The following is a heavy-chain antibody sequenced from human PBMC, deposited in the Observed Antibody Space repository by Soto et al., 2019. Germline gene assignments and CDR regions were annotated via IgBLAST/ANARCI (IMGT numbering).Heavy chain of an antibody. CDR1: GDSVSSNSAA. D-gene: IGHD3-22*01. CDR2: TYYRSKWYN. J-gene: IGHJ5*02. V-gene: IGHV6-1*01. Sequence: QTLSLTCAISGDSVSSNSAAWNWIRQSPSRGLEWLGRTYYRSKWYNDYAVSVKSRITINPDTSKNQFSLQLNSVTPEDTAVYYCARAEDYYDSSGYYWFDPWGQGTLVTVSS. CDR3: ARAEDYYDSSGYYWFDP.